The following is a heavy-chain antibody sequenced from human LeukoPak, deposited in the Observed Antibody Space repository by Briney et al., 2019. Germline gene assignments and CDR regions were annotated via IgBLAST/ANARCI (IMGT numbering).Heavy chain of an antibody. J-gene: IGHJ5*02. Sequence: GGSLRLSCVASGFTFSRYSMNWVRQAPGKGPEWVSSISGSAWTIYDADSVKGRFTTSRDNGKNSLYLQMNSPRAEDTAVYYCARGPRKQQQPPYNWFDPWGQGTLVTVSS. V-gene: IGHV3-21*01. D-gene: IGHD6-13*01. CDR2: ISGSAWTI. CDR1: GFTFSRYS. CDR3: ARGPRKQQQPPYNWFDP.